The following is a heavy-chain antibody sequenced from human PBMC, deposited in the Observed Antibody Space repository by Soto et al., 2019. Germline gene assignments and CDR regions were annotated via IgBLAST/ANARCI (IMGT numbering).Heavy chain of an antibody. CDR3: ARGLGSCNVGSCSGAFDM. CDR1: GLSFSSDS. CDR2: ISGSSSYI. Sequence: EVQLVESGGGLVKPGGSLRLSCTASGLSFSSDSMNWVRQAPGKGLEWVSSISGSSSYIYYADSVKGRFTISRDNAKNSVYLQMNSLRAEDTAVYYCARGLGSCNVGSCSGAFDMWGEGTMVTVSS. D-gene: IGHD2-15*01. J-gene: IGHJ3*02. V-gene: IGHV3-21*01.